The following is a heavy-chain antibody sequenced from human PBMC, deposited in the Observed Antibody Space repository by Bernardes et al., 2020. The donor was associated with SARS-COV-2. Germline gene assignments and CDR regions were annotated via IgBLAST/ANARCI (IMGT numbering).Heavy chain of an antibody. J-gene: IGHJ4*02. D-gene: IGHD5-12*01. Sequence: GGSLRLSCAGSGFPSGDYAVGWVRQAPGKGLEWVAVIRSKNYGLTMDYAASVKGRFTISRDDSRRVVYLQMNSLRNEDTAVYCCDYHQQLASWGQGTRVTVSS. CDR2: IRSKNYGLTM. V-gene: IGHV3-49*04. CDR1: GFPSGDYA. CDR3: DYHQQLAS.